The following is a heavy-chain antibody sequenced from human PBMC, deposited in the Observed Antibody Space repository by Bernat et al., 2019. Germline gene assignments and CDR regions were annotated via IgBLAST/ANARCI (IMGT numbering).Heavy chain of an antibody. V-gene: IGHV4-38-2*01. CDR1: GYSISSGYY. CDR3: ARGGGVSIRITQFDL. Sequence: QVQLQESGPGLVKPSETLSLTCAVSGYSISSGYYWGWIRQPPGKGLEWIGSIYHSGSNYYNPSLKSRVTISVDTSKNQFSLKLSSVTAADTAVYYCARGGGVSIRITQFDLWGRGTLVTVSS. D-gene: IGHD3-16*01. CDR2: IYHSGSN. J-gene: IGHJ2*01.